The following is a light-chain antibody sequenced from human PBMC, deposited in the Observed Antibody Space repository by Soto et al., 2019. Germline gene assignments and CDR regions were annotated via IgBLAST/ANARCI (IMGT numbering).Light chain of an antibody. Sequence: EIVMTQSPATLSVSLGERVTLSCRASESLSTYLAWYQQKAGQAPRLLIYGASTKATGIPARFSGSGSATDFTLTISSLQSEDFAVYYCQSYNDWPFTFGQGTRLEIK. J-gene: IGKJ5*01. CDR1: ESLSTY. V-gene: IGKV3-15*01. CDR3: QSYNDWPFT. CDR2: GAS.